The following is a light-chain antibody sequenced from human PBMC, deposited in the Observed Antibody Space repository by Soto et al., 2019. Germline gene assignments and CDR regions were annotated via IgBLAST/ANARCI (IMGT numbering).Light chain of an antibody. Sequence: EIVLTQNPGTLSFSPGHRSTLSCIRASQSVSSYLAWHQQKPGQTPRLLIYDASNRATGIPARFSGSGSGTDFTLTISRLETEDFAVYSCQQYGSSGTFGQGTKVDIK. V-gene: IGKV3-20*01. CDR2: DAS. CDR1: QSVSSY. CDR3: QQYGSSGT. J-gene: IGKJ1*01.